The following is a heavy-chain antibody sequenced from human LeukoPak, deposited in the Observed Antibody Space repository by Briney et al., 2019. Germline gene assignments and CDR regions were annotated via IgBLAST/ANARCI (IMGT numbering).Heavy chain of an antibody. J-gene: IGHJ4*02. Sequence: MASETLSLTCAVYGGSFSGYYWSWIRQPPGKGLEWIGEINHSRSTNYNPSLKSRVTISVDTSKNQFSLKLSSVTAADTAVYYCARGRIAAAGFDYWGQGTLVTVSS. D-gene: IGHD6-13*01. V-gene: IGHV4-34*01. CDR2: INHSRST. CDR3: ARGRIAAAGFDY. CDR1: GGSFSGYY.